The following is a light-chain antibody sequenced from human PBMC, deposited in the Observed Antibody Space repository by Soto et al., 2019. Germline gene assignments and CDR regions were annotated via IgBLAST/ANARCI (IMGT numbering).Light chain of an antibody. CDR3: QQYNDWPLT. Sequence: ETVMTQSPATLSVSPGETATLSCRASQNVYTNLAWYQQKPGQAPRLLIYDAFKRATGIPARFSGTGSGTEFTLTISSLQSEDFALYYCQQYNDWPLTFGQGTKVDI. V-gene: IGKV3D-15*01. J-gene: IGKJ1*01. CDR1: QNVYTN. CDR2: DAF.